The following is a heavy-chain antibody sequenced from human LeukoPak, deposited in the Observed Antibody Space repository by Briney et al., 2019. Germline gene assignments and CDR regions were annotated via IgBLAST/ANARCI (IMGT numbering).Heavy chain of an antibody. CDR3: ARHRGGYGDSA. CDR1: GGSISSYY. D-gene: IGHD4-17*01. V-gene: IGHV4-59*01. Sequence: SETLSLTCTVSGGSISSYYWSWIRQPPGKGLEWIGYIYYSGSTNYNPSLKSRVTISVDTSKNQFSLKLTSVTAADTAVYYCARHRGGYGDSAWGQGTLVTVSS. CDR2: IYYSGST. J-gene: IGHJ5*02.